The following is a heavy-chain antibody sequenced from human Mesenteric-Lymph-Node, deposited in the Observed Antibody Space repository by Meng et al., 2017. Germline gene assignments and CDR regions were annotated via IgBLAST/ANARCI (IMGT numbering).Heavy chain of an antibody. J-gene: IGHJ4*02. CDR2: IWFDGSNQ. D-gene: IGHD2-21*02. CDR1: GFTFSSYG. CDR3: ARDRVVTATFDY. V-gene: IGHV3-33*01. Sequence: GESLKISCAASGFTFSSYGMHWVRQAPGKGLQWVAVIWFDGSNQFYGDSVKGRFTISRDNSKNTLYLQMNSLRAEDTAVYYCARDRVVTATFDYWGQGTLVTVSS.